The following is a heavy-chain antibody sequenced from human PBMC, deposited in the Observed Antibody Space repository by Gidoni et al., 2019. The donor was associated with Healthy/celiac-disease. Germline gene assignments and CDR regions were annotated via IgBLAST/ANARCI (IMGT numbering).Heavy chain of an antibody. CDR2: ISAYNGNT. J-gene: IGHJ5*02. Sequence: QVQLVQSGAEVKKPGASVKVSCKASGYTFTSYGISWVRQAPGQGLEWMGWISAYNGNTNYAQKLQNRVTMTTDTSTSTAYMELRSLRSDDTAVYYCARERALLWFGEAISGFDPWGQGTLVTVSS. CDR3: ARERALLWFGEAISGFDP. D-gene: IGHD3-10*01. V-gene: IGHV1-18*01. CDR1: GYTFTSYG.